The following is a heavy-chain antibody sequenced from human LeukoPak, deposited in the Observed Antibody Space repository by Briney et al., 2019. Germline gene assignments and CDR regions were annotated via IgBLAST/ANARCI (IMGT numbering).Heavy chain of an antibody. J-gene: IGHJ6*02. CDR1: GGTFSSYA. V-gene: IGHV1-69*04. Sequence: GSSVKVSCKASGGTFSSYAISWVRQAPGQGLEWMGRIIPILGIANYAQKFQGRVTITADKSTSTAYMELSSLRSEDTAVYYCARSEIYCSGGSCYGRRYYYYYGMDVWGQGTTVTVSS. CDR2: IIPILGIA. CDR3: ARSEIYCSGGSCYGRRYYYYYGMDV. D-gene: IGHD2-15*01.